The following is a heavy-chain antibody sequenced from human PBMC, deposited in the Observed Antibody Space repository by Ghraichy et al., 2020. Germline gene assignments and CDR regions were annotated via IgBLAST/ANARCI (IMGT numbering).Heavy chain of an antibody. D-gene: IGHD4-11*01. V-gene: IGHV3-7*01. CDR2: IMVDGSKK. CDR1: GFAFSTYW. CDR3: ARDTHYCTLDR. J-gene: IGHJ2*01. Sequence: GESLNISCAATGFAFSTYWMNWVRQAPGKGLEWVANIMVDGSKKDYVDSVRGRFTISRDNAKNLLYLEMSSLRVEDTAIYYCARDTHYCTLDRWGRGTLVTVSS.